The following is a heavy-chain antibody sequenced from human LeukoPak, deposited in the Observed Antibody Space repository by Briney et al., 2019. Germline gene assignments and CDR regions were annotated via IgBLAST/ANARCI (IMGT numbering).Heavy chain of an antibody. CDR3: ARQPSSSSSEVGY. J-gene: IGHJ4*02. D-gene: IGHD6-6*01. V-gene: IGHV4-39*01. CDR2: IYYSGST. CDR1: GGSISSSSYY. Sequence: SQTLSLTCTISGGSISSSSYYGGWIRQPPGKGLEWIGSIYYSGSTYYNPSLKSRVTISVDTSKNQFSLKLSSVTAADTAVYYCARQPSSSSSEVGYWGQGTLVTVSS.